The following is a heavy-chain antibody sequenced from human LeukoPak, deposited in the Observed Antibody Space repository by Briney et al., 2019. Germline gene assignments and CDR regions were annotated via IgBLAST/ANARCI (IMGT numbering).Heavy chain of an antibody. D-gene: IGHD5-24*01. J-gene: IGHJ4*02. CDR2: SSSSSSYT. CDR1: GFTFSDYY. CDR3: ASSLSPGDGYNSRPFDY. Sequence: GGSLRLSCAASGFTFSDYYMSWIRQARGKGLEWVSYSSSSSSYTKYADSVKGRFTLSSYNAKNSLHLQMHSLRAEDTAVYYCASSLSPGDGYNSRPFDYWGQGTLVSVSS. V-gene: IGHV3-11*06.